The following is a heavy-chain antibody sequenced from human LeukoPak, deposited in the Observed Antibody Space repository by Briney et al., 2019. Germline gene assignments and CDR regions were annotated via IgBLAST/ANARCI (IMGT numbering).Heavy chain of an antibody. J-gene: IGHJ4*02. CDR2: IYSSGNT. CDR1: GASISSSNYY. CDR3: ARHGPEIRYFDWFLPGYFDY. D-gene: IGHD3-9*01. V-gene: IGHV4-39*01. Sequence: PSETLSLTCAVSGASISSSNYYWGWVRQSPGKGLERIGNIYSSGNTYYNASLKSRVTMYIDTSKNQFSLKLSSVTAADTAVYYCARHGPEIRYFDWFLPGYFDYWGQGTLVTVSS.